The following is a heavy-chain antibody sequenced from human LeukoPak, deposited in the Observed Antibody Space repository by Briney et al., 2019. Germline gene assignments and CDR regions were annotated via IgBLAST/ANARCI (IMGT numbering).Heavy chain of an antibody. CDR1: GGPISSSSYY. J-gene: IGHJ3*02. V-gene: IGHV4-39*01. CDR2: IYYSGST. Sequence: SETLSLTCTVSGGPISSSSYYWGWIRQPPGKGLEWIGSIYYSGSTYYNPSLKSRVTISVDTSKNQFSLKLSSVTAADTAVYYCARRSADAFDIWGQGTMVTVSS. CDR3: ARRSADAFDI.